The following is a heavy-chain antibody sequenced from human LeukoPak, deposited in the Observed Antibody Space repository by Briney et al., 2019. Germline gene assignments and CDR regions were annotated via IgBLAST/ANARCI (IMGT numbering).Heavy chain of an antibody. Sequence: PGGSLRLSCAASGFSVSTNYMSWVRQAPGKGLEWVSIIYSDGGGGRTDYADSVKGRFTISRDNSKKTLYLQLNSLRAEDTAVYYCARGEPQVGALGQHWGQGTLVTVSS. J-gene: IGHJ1*01. CDR2: IYSDGGGGRT. V-gene: IGHV3-53*01. CDR3: ARGEPQVGALGQH. CDR1: GFSVSTNY. D-gene: IGHD1-26*01.